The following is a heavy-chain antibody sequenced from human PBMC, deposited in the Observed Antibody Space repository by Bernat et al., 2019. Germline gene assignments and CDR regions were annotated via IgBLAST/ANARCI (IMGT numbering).Heavy chain of an antibody. V-gene: IGHV3-48*01. D-gene: IGHD3-16*01. J-gene: IGHJ4*03. Sequence: EVQLVESGGGLVQPGGSLRLSCAASGFSFRSYSMNWVRQAPGKGLEWISYISSSSSPIYYADSVKGRFTISRDNAKNSLYLQMNSLRGEETAVYYWVMDERRGGKGKGFEYLGRGPLVTV. CDR3: VMDERRGGKGKGFEY. CDR2: ISSSSSPI. CDR1: GFSFRSYS.